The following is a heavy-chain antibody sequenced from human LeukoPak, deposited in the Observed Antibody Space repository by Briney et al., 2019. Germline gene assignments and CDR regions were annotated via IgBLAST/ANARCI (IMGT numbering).Heavy chain of an antibody. Sequence: SVKVSGKASGVTFSDYALNWVRQAPGQGLEWMGVFIPILDTANSTQKFQGRLTITADKSTNTVYMELSSLRFDDTAVYFCAGIPVFGVVLHQEPVWGKGTTVTVSS. J-gene: IGHJ6*03. V-gene: IGHV1-69*10. CDR3: AGIPVFGVVLHQEPV. D-gene: IGHD3-3*01. CDR1: GVTFSDYA. CDR2: FIPILDTA.